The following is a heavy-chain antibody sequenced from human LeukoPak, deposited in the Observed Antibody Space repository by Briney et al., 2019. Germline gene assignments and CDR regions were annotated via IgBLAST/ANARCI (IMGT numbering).Heavy chain of an antibody. CDR2: IYYSGST. V-gene: IGHV4-61*01. CDR1: GGSVSSGSYY. D-gene: IGHD2-2*01. Sequence: SETLSLTCTVSGGSVSSGSYYWSWIRQPPGKGLEWIGYIYYSGSTNYNPSLKSRVTISVDTSKNQFSLKLSSVTAADTAVYYCARLGYCSSTSCRPDFDYWGQGTWSPSPQ. CDR3: ARLGYCSSTSCRPDFDY. J-gene: IGHJ4*02.